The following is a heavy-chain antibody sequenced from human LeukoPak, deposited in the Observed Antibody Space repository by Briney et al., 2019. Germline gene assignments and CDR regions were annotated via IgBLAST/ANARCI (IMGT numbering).Heavy chain of an antibody. D-gene: IGHD2-2*01. V-gene: IGHV5-51*01. CDR3: ARQLGYCSSTSCSGDFQH. CDR1: GYSFTSYW. CDR2: IYPGDSDT. Sequence: GESLKISCKGSGYSFTSYWIAWVRQMPGKGLEWMGIIYPGDSDTRYSPSFQGQVTISADKSISTAFLQWSSLKASDTAMYYCARQLGYCSSTSCSGDFQHWGQGTLVTVSS. J-gene: IGHJ1*01.